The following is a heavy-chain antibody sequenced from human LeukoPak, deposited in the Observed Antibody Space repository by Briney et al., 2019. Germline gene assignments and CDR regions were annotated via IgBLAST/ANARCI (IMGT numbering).Heavy chain of an antibody. CDR3: ANSRYCSSGSGYFDY. CDR1: GFTFNNYA. D-gene: IGHD2-15*01. J-gene: IGHJ4*02. CDR2: VSDNVHVT. V-gene: IGHV3-23*01. Sequence: PAGTLRLSCAASGFTFNNYAMSWARHAPAKGMEWVGSVSDNVHVTFYANSVNGRVIISRDNSRNTQHLQMDSLKVEDTAVYYCANSRYCSSGSGYFDYWGRGTLVTASS.